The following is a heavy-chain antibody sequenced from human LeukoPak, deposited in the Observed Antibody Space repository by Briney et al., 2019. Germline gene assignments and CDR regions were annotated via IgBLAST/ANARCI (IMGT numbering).Heavy chain of an antibody. CDR1: GGSISSYY. Sequence: SETLSLTCTVSGGSISSYYWNWIRQPPGKGLEWIGYISYSGTTNYNPSLKSRVTISVDTSKRQFSLKLTSATAADTAVYYCARGDDYKSTLFDYWGQGTLVTVSS. V-gene: IGHV4-59*01. CDR2: ISYSGTT. CDR3: ARGDDYKSTLFDY. J-gene: IGHJ4*02. D-gene: IGHD5-12*01.